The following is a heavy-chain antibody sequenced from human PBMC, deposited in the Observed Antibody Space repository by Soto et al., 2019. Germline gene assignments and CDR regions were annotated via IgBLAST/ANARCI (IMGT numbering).Heavy chain of an antibody. CDR1: GASIYTYY. CDR2: ISDGGST. CDR3: AGGQTAIFGVVINYYYYGMDV. Sequence: TLSLTCNVSGASIYTYYWNWIRQSPGKGLEWIGYISDGGSTNYNPSLKSRVTISLDTSKNQFSLKLSSVSAADTAVYYCAGGQTAIFGVVINYYYYGMDVWGQGTTVTVSS. D-gene: IGHD3-3*01. V-gene: IGHV4-59*01. J-gene: IGHJ6*02.